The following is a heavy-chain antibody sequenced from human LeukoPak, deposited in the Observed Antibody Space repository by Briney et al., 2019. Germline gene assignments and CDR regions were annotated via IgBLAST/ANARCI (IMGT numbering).Heavy chain of an antibody. CDR3: ARVVRFLEWLPRFGSYFDY. D-gene: IGHD3-3*01. Sequence: GGSLRLSCAASGFTFSSYWMHWVRQAPGKGLVWVSRINSDGSSTSYADSVKGRFTISRDNAKNTLYLQMNSLRAEDTGVYYCARVVRFLEWLPRFGSYFDYWGQGTLVTVSS. V-gene: IGHV3-74*01. CDR1: GFTFSSYW. CDR2: INSDGSST. J-gene: IGHJ4*02.